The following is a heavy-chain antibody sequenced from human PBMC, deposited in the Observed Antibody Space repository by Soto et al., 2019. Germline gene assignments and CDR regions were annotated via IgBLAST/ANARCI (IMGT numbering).Heavy chain of an antibody. CDR2: IYYSGST. V-gene: IGHV4-59*08. CDR1: GGSISPYY. D-gene: IGHD2-2*01. CDR3: ARQAYCTSINCYPFDP. J-gene: IGHJ5*02. Sequence: SETLSLTCTVSGGSISPYYWSWIRQPPGKGLEWLGFIYYSGSTSYNPSLKSRVTISLDTSKNRFSLNLSSVTAADTAVYYCARQAYCTSINCYPFDPWGQGALVTVSS.